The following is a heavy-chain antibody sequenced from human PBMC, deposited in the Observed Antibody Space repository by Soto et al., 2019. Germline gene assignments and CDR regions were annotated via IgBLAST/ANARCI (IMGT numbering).Heavy chain of an antibody. V-gene: IGHV3-73*01. D-gene: IGHD6-19*01. Sequence: EVQLVESGGGLVQPGGSLKLSCAASGFTFSGSAMHWVRQASGKGLEWVGGIRSKANSYATAYAASVKGRFTISRDDSKNTAYLQMNSLKPEDTAVYYCTSTVAGTVDYWGQGTLVTVSS. CDR1: GFTFSGSA. CDR3: TSTVAGTVDY. J-gene: IGHJ4*02. CDR2: IRSKANSYAT.